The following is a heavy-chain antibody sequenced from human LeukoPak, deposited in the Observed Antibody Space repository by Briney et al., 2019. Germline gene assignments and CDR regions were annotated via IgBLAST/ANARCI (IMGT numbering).Heavy chain of an antibody. CDR2: ISSSSSYI. J-gene: IGHJ4*02. CDR3: ARARGYCSGGSCFSYVPYYFDY. D-gene: IGHD2-15*01. CDR1: GFTFSSYS. Sequence: GGSLRLSCAASGFTFSSYSMNWVRQAPGKGLEWVSSISSSSSYIHYADSVKGRFTISRDNAKNSLYLQMNSLRAEDTAVYYCARARGYCSGGSCFSYVPYYFDYWGQGTLVTVSS. V-gene: IGHV3-21*01.